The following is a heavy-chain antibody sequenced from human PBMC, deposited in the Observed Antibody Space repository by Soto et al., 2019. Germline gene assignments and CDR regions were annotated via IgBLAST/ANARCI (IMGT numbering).Heavy chain of an antibody. Sequence: QVQLVPSGAEVKKPGASVKVSCKASGYTFTSYDINWVRQATGQGLEWMGWMNPNSGNTGYAQKFQGRVTMTRNTSISTAYMELISLRSEDTAVYYCARVLGVHAVTTLGYWGQGTLVTVSS. D-gene: IGHD4-17*01. CDR1: GYTFTSYD. J-gene: IGHJ4*02. CDR3: ARVLGVHAVTTLGY. V-gene: IGHV1-8*01. CDR2: MNPNSGNT.